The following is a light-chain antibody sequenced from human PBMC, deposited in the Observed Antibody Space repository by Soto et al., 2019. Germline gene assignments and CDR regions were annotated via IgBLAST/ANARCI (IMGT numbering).Light chain of an antibody. CDR3: CSYAGSTSFYV. J-gene: IGLJ1*01. CDR2: EGS. CDR1: SSDVGTYNL. V-gene: IGLV2-23*01. Sequence: QSALTQPASVSGSPGQSITISCTGSSSDVGTYNLVSWYQQQPGKAPKLIIYEGSKRPSGVSNRFSGSKSGNTASLTISGLQSDDEADYYCCSYAGSTSFYVLGTGTKLTVL.